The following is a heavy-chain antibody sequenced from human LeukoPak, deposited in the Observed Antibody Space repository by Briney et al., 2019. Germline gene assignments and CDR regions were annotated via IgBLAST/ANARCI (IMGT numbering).Heavy chain of an antibody. CDR3: ARGGVVVPAAMPTPRNYYYYYYMDV. J-gene: IGHJ6*03. V-gene: IGHV3-53*01. CDR1: GFTVSSNY. CDR2: IYSGGST. D-gene: IGHD2-2*01. Sequence: PGGSLRLSCAASGFTVSSNYMSWVRQAPGKGLEWVSVIYSGGSTYYADSVKGRFTISRDNSKNTLYLQMNSLRAEDTAVYYCARGGVVVPAAMPTPRNYYYYYYMDVWGKGTTVTISS.